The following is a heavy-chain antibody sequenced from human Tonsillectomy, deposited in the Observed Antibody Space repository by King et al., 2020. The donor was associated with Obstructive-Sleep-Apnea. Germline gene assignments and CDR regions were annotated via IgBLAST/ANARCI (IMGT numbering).Heavy chain of an antibody. V-gene: IGHV3-15*01. D-gene: IGHD3-16*01. J-gene: IGHJ6*02. CDR2: IKSKAGGETT. CDR1: GFDFNYAW. Sequence: EVQLVQSGGGLVKPGGSLRLSCAASGFDFNYAWMSWVRQAPGKGLEWVGRIKSKAGGETTDYTGSVKGRFTISRDDSKNTVYLQMNSLITEDTGVYFCIWVKRSSSGPTGYYYYLDVRGQGTTVTVAS. CDR3: IWVKRSSSGPTGYYYYLDV.